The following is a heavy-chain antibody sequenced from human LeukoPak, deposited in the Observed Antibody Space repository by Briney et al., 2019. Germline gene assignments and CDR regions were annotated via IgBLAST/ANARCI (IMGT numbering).Heavy chain of an antibody. V-gene: IGHV5-51*01. CDR2: IYPGDSDI. CDR3: ARGLYCSGGSCRFDY. Sequence: GESLKISCEGSGYSFTSSWIGWVRPMPGKGLEWMGIIYPGDSDIRYSPSFQGQVTISADKSITTAYLQWSSLKASDTAIYYCARGLYCSGGSCRFDYWGQGTLVTVSS. D-gene: IGHD2-15*01. J-gene: IGHJ4*02. CDR1: GYSFTSSW.